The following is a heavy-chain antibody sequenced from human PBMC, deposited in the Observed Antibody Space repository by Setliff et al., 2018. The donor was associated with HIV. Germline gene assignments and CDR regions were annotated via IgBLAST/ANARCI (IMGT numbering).Heavy chain of an antibody. V-gene: IGHV3-7*03. D-gene: IGHD3-16*01. Sequence: GGSLRLSCAASGFTFTISWMNWVRQAPGKGLEWVANINPDGSHRDYVDSVKGRFTISRDNAKNSLYLQMNSLRAEDTAVYYCARDRAYASFDYWGQGALVTVSS. CDR3: ARDRAYASFDY. CDR2: INPDGSHR. CDR1: GFTFTISW. J-gene: IGHJ4*02.